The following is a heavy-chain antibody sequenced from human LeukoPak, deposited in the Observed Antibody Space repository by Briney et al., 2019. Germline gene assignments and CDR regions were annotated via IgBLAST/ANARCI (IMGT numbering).Heavy chain of an antibody. D-gene: IGHD3-16*01. CDR3: ARDISGGEDY. CDR2: IGGYNVDT. J-gene: IGHJ4*02. CDR1: GYTFNSYS. V-gene: IGHV1-18*01. Sequence: ASVKVSCKASGYTFNSYSITWFRQAPGQGLEWMGWIGGYNVDTLYPQKFQGRVTVTTDTSSSTAYMELRSLRSDDTAVYYCARDISGGEDYWGQGTLVTVSS.